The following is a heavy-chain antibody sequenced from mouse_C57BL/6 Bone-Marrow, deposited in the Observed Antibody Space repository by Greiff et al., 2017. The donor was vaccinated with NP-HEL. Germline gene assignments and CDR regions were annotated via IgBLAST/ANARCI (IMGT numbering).Heavy chain of an antibody. V-gene: IGHV1-62-2*01. J-gene: IGHJ1*03. D-gene: IGHD1-1*01. CDR1: GYTFTEYP. CDR2: FYPGSGSI. Sequence: VQLQQSGAELVKPGASVKLSCKASGYTFTEYPIHWVKQRSGQGLEWIGWFYPGSGSIKYNEKFKDKATLTADKSSSPVYMELSRLTSEDSAVYFGASHEEYGSGSCYFDDWGKGTTVTVSS. CDR3: ASHEEYGSGSCYFDD.